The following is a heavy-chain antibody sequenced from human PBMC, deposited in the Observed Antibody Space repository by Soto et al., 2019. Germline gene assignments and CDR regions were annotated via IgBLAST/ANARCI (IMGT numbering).Heavy chain of an antibody. CDR1: RYTFTSYD. CDR3: ARRSSTYLNEIIYDP. CDR2: IKPDSGDT. J-gene: IGHJ5*02. D-gene: IGHD2-2*01. Sequence: ASVKVSCKASRYTFTSYDIFWVRQSPAQGLEWMGWIKPDSGDTHYAQNFQGRVTMTRDTSINTAYMELNNLVSDDTAIYYCARRSSTYLNEIIYDPWGQGTLVTVSS. V-gene: IGHV1-2*02.